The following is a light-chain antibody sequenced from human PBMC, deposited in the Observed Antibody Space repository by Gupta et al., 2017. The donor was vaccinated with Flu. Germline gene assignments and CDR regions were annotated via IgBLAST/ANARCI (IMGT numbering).Light chain of an antibody. CDR3: LLYFGGVQV. J-gene: IGLJ3*02. CDR1: AGAVTSGHY. V-gene: IGLV7-43*01. Sequence: GTVTLTCGSSAGAVTSGHYANWVQQKPGQAPRSLIVSTSRKHAGTPVRFSGSLRGDQAALTLSGVQPEDEADYYCLLYFGGVQVFGGGIKLTVL. CDR2: STS.